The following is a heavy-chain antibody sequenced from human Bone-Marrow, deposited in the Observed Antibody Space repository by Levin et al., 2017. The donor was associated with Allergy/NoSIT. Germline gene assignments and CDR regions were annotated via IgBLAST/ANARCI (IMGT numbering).Heavy chain of an antibody. CDR2: IKTNADGGTI. CDR1: GFTFTNAW. D-gene: IGHD3-3*01. CDR3: TSGDFDFWSGYYSFEY. Sequence: TGGSLRLSCAASGFTFTNAWMNWVRQAPGKGLEWVGLIKTNADGGTIDYAAPVKGRFTLSRDDSNHTLYLHMYSLKTEDTAVYYCTSGDFDFWSGYYSFEYWGQGTLVTVSS. J-gene: IGHJ4*02. V-gene: IGHV3-15*01.